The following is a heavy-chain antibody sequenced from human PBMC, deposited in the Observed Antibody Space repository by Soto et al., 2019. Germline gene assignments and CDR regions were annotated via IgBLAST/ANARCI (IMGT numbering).Heavy chain of an antibody. Sequence: VKVSCKASGYTFTSYDINWVRQATGQGLEWMGWMNPNSGNTGYAQKFQGRVTMTRNTSISTAYMELSSLRSEDTAVYYCAEDSPHENYPSHFDYWGQGTLVTVSS. CDR1: GYTFTSYD. CDR2: MNPNSGNT. V-gene: IGHV1-8*01. D-gene: IGHD1-7*01. J-gene: IGHJ4*02. CDR3: AEDSPHENYPSHFDY.